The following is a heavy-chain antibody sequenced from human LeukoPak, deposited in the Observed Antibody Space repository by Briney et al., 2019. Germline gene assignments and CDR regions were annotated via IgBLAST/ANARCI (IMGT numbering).Heavy chain of an antibody. D-gene: IGHD6-19*01. CDR2: IWYDGSNK. Sequence: PGRSLRLSCVASGFTFSSNGMHWVRKAPGKGLEWVAVIWYDGSNKYYADSVKGRFTISRDNSKNTLYLQMNSLRAEDTAVYYCARAEKIAVAGMGYYFDYWGQEPWSPSPQ. V-gene: IGHV3-33*01. J-gene: IGHJ4*01. CDR1: GFTFSSNG. CDR3: ARAEKIAVAGMGYYFDY.